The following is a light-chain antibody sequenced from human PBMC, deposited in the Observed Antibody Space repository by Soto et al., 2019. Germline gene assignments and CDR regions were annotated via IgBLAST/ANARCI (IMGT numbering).Light chain of an antibody. J-gene: IGKJ1*01. CDR2: DAS. CDR1: QSVSSY. Sequence: EIVLTQSPSTLSLSPGERATLSCRASQSVSSYLAWYQQKPGQAPRLLIYDASNRATGIPARFSGSESGTDFTPTISILEPEDFAVYYCQQRSNWPRTFGQGTKVAIK. V-gene: IGKV3-11*01. CDR3: QQRSNWPRT.